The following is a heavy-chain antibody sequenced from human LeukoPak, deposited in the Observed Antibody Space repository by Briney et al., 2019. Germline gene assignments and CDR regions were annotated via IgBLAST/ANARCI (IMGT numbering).Heavy chain of an antibody. Sequence: SVKVSCKASGGTFISYAISWVRQAPGQGLEWMGGIIPIFGTANYAQKFQGRVTITADESTSTAYMELSSLRSEDTAVYYCASSYGSGSYIGTFDYWGQGTLVTVSS. CDR2: IIPIFGTA. CDR1: GGTFISYA. V-gene: IGHV1-69*13. J-gene: IGHJ4*02. CDR3: ASSYGSGSYIGTFDY. D-gene: IGHD3-10*01.